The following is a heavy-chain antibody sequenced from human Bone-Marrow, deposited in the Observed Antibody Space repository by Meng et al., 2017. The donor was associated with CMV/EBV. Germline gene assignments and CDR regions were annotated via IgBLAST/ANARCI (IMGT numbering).Heavy chain of an antibody. V-gene: IGHV3-7*01. J-gene: IGHJ4*02. D-gene: IGHD3-22*01. CDR3: ARVQPDYYDSSGYLDY. CDR2: IKQDGSEK. CDR1: GFTFSSYW. Sequence: GGSLRLSCAASGFTFSSYWMSWVRQAPGKGLEWVANIKQDGSEKYYVDSVKGRFTISRDNAKNSLYLQMNSLRAEDTAVYYCARVQPDYYDSSGYLDYWGQGTLVTVSS.